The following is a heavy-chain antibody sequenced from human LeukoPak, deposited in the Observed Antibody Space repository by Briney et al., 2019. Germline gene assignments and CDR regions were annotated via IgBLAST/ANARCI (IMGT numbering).Heavy chain of an antibody. J-gene: IGHJ4*02. D-gene: IGHD2-15*01. CDR3: AREIVVVVAAYDY. V-gene: IGHV4-39*07. CDR2: IYYSGST. Sequence: SETLSLTCTVSGGSISSSSYFWGWIRQPPGKGLEWIGSIYYSGSTYYNPSLKSRVTLSVDTSKNQFSLKLSSVTAAGTAVCYCAREIVVVVAAYDYWGQGTLVTVSS. CDR1: GGSISSSSYF.